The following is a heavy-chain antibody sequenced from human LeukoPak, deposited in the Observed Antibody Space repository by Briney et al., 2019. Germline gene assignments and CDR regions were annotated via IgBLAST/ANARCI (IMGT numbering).Heavy chain of an antibody. V-gene: IGHV3-33*01. Sequence: GGSLRLSCAASGFTFSSYGMPWVRQAPGKGLEWVAVIWYDGSNKYYADSVKGRFTISRDNSKNTLYLQMNSLRAEDTAVYYCARDGDSGFLEWFREYYFDYWGQGTLVTVSS. CDR1: GFTFSSYG. CDR2: IWYDGSNK. CDR3: ARDGDSGFLEWFREYYFDY. D-gene: IGHD3-3*01. J-gene: IGHJ4*02.